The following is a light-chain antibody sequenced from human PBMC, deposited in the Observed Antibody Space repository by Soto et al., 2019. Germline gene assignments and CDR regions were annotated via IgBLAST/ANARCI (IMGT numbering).Light chain of an antibody. CDR3: QQRYNWPLT. CDR1: QCVSSS. V-gene: IGKV3-11*01. Sequence: EIVLTQSPATLSLSPGERATLSCRASQCVSSSLAWYQQKPGQAPRLLIYAASNRATGIPARFSGSGSGTDFTLTISSLEPEDFAIYYCQQRYNWPLTFGGGTKVDIK. CDR2: AAS. J-gene: IGKJ4*01.